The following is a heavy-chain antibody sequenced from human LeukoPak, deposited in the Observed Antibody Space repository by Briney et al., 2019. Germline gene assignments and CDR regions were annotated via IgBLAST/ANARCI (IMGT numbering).Heavy chain of an antibody. D-gene: IGHD1-26*01. V-gene: IGHV4-34*01. J-gene: IGHJ4*02. CDR2: INHSGST. Sequence: NASETLSLTCAVYGGSFSGYYWSWIRQPPGKGLEWIGEINHSGSTNYNPSLKSRVTISVDTSKNQFSLKLSSVTAADTAVYYCARGLGPPELLRVFDYWGQGTLVTVSS. CDR3: ARGLGPPELLRVFDY. CDR1: GGSFSGYY.